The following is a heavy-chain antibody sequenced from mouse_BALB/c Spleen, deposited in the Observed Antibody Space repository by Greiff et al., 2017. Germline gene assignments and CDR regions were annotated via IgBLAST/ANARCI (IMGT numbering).Heavy chain of an antibody. CDR2: IWAGGST. J-gene: IGHJ4*01. Sequence: VQVVESGPGLVAPSQSLSISCTASGFSLISYGVHWVRQPPGKGLEWLGVIWAGGSTNYNSALMSRLSISKDNSKSQVFLKMNRLQTDDTDMYYCARDKGDVMDYWGQGTSVTVSA. CDR3: ARDKGDVMDY. CDR1: GFSLISYG. D-gene: IGHD3-3*01. V-gene: IGHV2-9*02.